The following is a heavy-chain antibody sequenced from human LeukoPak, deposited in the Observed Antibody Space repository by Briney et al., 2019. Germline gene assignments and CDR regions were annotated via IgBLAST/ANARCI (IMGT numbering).Heavy chain of an antibody. Sequence: SETLSRTCTVSGGSITSFYWNWIRQPAGKGLGWIGRIDTSGRTNYNPSLKSRVTMSVDTSKNQFSLRLSSVTAADTAVYYCARGQWELLRYNYIDVWGKGTTVTVSS. CDR2: IDTSGRT. CDR1: GGSITSFY. D-gene: IGHD1-26*01. CDR3: ARGQWELLRYNYIDV. J-gene: IGHJ6*03. V-gene: IGHV4-4*07.